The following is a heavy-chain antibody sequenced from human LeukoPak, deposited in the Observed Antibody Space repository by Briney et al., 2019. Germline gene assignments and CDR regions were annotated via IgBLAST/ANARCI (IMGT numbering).Heavy chain of an antibody. V-gene: IGHV3-33*01. CDR1: RFTFSNYG. J-gene: IGHJ4*02. Sequence: PGGSLRLSCTASRFTFSNYGMHWVRQAPGKGLEWVALIWYDGSNKYYTDSVKGQFTISRDDSKNTLYLQMNSLRAEDTAVYYCARDGAAGTIFDYWGQGTLVTVSS. CDR2: IWYDGSNK. CDR3: ARDGAAGTIFDY. D-gene: IGHD6-13*01.